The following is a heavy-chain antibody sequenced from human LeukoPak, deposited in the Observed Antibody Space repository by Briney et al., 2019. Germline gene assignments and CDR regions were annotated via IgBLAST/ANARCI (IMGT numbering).Heavy chain of an antibody. Sequence: GGSLRLSCVASGFTFNSYAMTWVRQAPGKGLEWVSSIDAGGGTYYADSVKGRFTISRDNSKNTLYLQMNSLRAEDTAVYYCAKDDYQDYFDYWGQGTLVTVSS. CDR3: AKDDYQDYFDY. D-gene: IGHD5-12*01. V-gene: IGHV3-23*01. CDR2: IDAGGGT. CDR1: GFTFNSYA. J-gene: IGHJ4*02.